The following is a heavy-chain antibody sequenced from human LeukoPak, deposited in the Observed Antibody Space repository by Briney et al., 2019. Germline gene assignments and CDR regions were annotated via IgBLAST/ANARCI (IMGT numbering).Heavy chain of an antibody. Sequence: GGSLRLSCAASGFTFSSYAMSWVRQAPGKGLEWVSTISGSGGSTYYTDSVKGRFTVSRDNSKNTLYLQMSSLRAEDTAVYYCAKDRGRYYDSSGYYWGYYFDSWGQGILVTVST. J-gene: IGHJ4*02. V-gene: IGHV3-23*01. CDR3: AKDRGRYYDSSGYYWGYYFDS. CDR1: GFTFSSYA. D-gene: IGHD3-22*01. CDR2: ISGSGGST.